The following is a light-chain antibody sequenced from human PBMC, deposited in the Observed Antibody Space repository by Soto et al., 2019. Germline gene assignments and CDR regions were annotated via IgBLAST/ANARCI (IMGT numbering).Light chain of an antibody. CDR3: QQRSNWPPGIT. CDR1: QSVSSY. V-gene: IGKV3-11*01. CDR2: DAS. J-gene: IGKJ5*01. Sequence: EIVLTQSPATLSLSPGERATLSCRASQSVSSYLAWYQQKPGQAPRLLIYDASNRATGIPARFSGSGSGTDFTLPISSLXXXXXAVYYCQQRSNWPPGITFGQG.